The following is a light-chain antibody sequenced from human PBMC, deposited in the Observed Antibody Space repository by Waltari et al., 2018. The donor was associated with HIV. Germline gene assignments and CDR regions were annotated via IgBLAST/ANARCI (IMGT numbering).Light chain of an antibody. CDR3: QSTDNSEDMI. J-gene: IGLJ2*01. Sequence: SVLTQPPSVSGAPGQRVTISCSESGSNIGATYDVHWYQHLPGTAPKLLIYGNSNRPSGVPDRFSGSSSGTTVTLTIRGVQAEDEADYYCQSTDNSEDMIFGGGTKLAVL. CDR2: GNS. CDR1: GSNIGATYD. V-gene: IGLV1-40*01.